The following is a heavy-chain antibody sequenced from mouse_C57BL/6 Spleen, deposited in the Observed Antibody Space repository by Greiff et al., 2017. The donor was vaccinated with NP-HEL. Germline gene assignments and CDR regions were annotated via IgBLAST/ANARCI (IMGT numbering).Heavy chain of an antibody. CDR3: ARDLIYYYGSSYLDY. CDR2: IYPRSGNT. J-gene: IGHJ2*01. D-gene: IGHD1-1*01. V-gene: IGHV1-81*01. Sequence: QVQLQQSGAELARPGASVKLSCKASGYTFTSYGISWVKQRTGQGLEWIGEIYPRSGNTYYNEKFKGKATLTADKSSSTAYMELRSLTSEDSAVYFCARDLIYYYGSSYLDYWGQGTTLTVSS. CDR1: GYTFTSYG.